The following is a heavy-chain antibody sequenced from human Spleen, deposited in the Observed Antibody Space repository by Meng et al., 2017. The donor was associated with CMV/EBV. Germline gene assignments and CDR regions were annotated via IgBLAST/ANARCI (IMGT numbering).Heavy chain of an antibody. CDR2: ISSSSNYL. Sequence: GESLKISCAASGFTFSSYGMHWVRQAPGKGLEFVSSISSSSNYLYYADSVKGRFTISRDNAKNSLYLQMNSLRAEDTAVYYCASDLKTYYHDSSGSSFDYWGQGTLVTVSS. J-gene: IGHJ4*02. V-gene: IGHV3-21*06. CDR3: ASDLKTYYHDSSGSSFDY. D-gene: IGHD3-22*01. CDR1: GFTFSSYG.